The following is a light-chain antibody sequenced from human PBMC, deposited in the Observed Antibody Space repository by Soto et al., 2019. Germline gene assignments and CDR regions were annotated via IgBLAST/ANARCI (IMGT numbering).Light chain of an antibody. J-gene: IGLJ3*02. CDR3: NSYAGSNNWV. V-gene: IGLV2-8*01. CDR1: SSDVGGYNY. Sequence: QSVLTQPPSASGSPGQSVTISCTGTSSDVGGYNYVSWYQQHPGKAPKRMIYEVSKRPSGVPDRFSGSKSGNTASLTVSGLQAEDEADYYCNSYAGSNNWVFGGGTKVTVL. CDR2: EVS.